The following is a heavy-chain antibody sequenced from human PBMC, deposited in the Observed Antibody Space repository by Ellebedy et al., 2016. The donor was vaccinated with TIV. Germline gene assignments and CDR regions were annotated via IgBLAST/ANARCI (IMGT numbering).Heavy chain of an antibody. Sequence: AASVKVSCKVSGYTLTNYGVTWVRQAPGQGLEWMGWISANNIHTNYAQKFQGRVTMTTDTSTGTAYLALRSLRSDDTALYYCARIGDAVTNDAFDIWGQGTMVTVSS. CDR1: GYTLTNYG. J-gene: IGHJ3*02. CDR3: ARIGDAVTNDAFDI. V-gene: IGHV1-18*01. CDR2: ISANNIHT. D-gene: IGHD4-17*01.